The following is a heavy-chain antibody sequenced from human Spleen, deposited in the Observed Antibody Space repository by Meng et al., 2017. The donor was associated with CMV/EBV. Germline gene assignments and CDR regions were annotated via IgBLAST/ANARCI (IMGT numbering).Heavy chain of an antibody. CDR2: IIPMPDIS. V-gene: IGHV1-69*04. D-gene: IGHD3-3*01. Sequence: SVQVSCKASGGTFSNYVITWVRQAPGRGLEWMGRIIPMPDISHYAQKFQGRVTITADKSATTIYMELRSLRSQDTAMYYCARDPFKYDSWSGPSDAFDMWGQGTMVTVSS. CDR3: ARDPFKYDSWSGPSDAFDM. J-gene: IGHJ3*02. CDR1: GGTFSNYV.